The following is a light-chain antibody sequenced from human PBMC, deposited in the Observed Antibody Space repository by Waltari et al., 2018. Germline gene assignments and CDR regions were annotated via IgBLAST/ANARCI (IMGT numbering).Light chain of an antibody. CDR1: QHISSAY. J-gene: IGKJ2*01. V-gene: IGKV3-20*01. CDR3: QQYGESPLFA. Sequence: LLTQSPATLSLSPGETATLSCRTSQHISSAYLAWYQQNPGQAPRVLVYGASMRASGVPDRFSCGGSARDFTLTINRLEPEDVAVYYCQQYGESPLFAFGQGTKVEMK. CDR2: GAS.